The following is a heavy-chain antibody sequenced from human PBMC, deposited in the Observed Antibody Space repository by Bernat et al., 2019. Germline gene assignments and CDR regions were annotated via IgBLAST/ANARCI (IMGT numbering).Heavy chain of an antibody. V-gene: IGHV4-39*01. D-gene: IGHD1-1*01. CDR1: GDSIISGRGARYY. Sequence: QVQLQESGPRLVKPSETLSLSCSVSGDSIISGRGARYYWGWIRQPPVKGLEWIGFIYYTGSTYYNPSLNGRVTLSVDPSKNLFSLNLNSVTAADTALYYCARRMQLERLWGYAFDFWGQGTMVTVSS. J-gene: IGHJ3*01. CDR2: IYYTGST. CDR3: ARRMQLERLWGYAFDF.